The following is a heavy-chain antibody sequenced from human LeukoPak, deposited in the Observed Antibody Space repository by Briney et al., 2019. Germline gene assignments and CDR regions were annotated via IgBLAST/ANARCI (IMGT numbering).Heavy chain of an antibody. V-gene: IGHV3-21*01. Sequence: GGSLRLSCAASRFTFSSYSMNWVRQAPGKGLEWVSSISSSSSYIYYADSVKGRFTISRDNAKNSLYLQMNSLRAEDTAVYYCARSSYTAMVPGGGDYWGQGTLVTVSP. CDR2: ISSSSSYI. J-gene: IGHJ4*02. CDR1: RFTFSSYS. CDR3: ARSSYTAMVPGGGDY. D-gene: IGHD5-18*01.